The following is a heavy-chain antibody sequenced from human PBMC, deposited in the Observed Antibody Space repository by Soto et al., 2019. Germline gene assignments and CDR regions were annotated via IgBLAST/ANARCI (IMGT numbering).Heavy chain of an antibody. V-gene: IGHV3-23*01. CDR3: AKANGMTTGTTTKRFYGMDV. J-gene: IGHJ6*02. CDR2: ISGNGGNT. D-gene: IGHD4-4*01. CDR1: GFTFSSYA. Sequence: RLSCAASGFTFSSYAMSWVRQAPGKGLEWVSAISGNGGNTYYTDSVRGRFTISRDNSKNTLYLLMNILRADDTAVYYCAKANGMTTGTTTKRFYGMDVWGQGTTVTVSS.